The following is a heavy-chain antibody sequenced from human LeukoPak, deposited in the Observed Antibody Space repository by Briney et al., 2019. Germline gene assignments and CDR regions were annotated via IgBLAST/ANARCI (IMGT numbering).Heavy chain of an antibody. Sequence: PSETLSLTCAVYGGSFSHYYWIWLRQPPGKGLEWIGEVNHSGSAHYNPSLKSRVTMSLDTSKNHFSLRLNSVTAADTAVYYCATTSGHDFGVRQSDYWGQGTLVTVSS. J-gene: IGHJ4*02. V-gene: IGHV4-34*01. CDR2: VNHSGSA. CDR3: ATTSGHDFGVRQSDY. CDR1: GGSFSHYY. D-gene: IGHD3/OR15-3a*01.